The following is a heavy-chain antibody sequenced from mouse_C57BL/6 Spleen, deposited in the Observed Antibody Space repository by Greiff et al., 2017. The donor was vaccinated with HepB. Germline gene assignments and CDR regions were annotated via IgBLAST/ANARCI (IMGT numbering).Heavy chain of an antibody. V-gene: IGHV1-50*01. CDR3: ASYYYGSSYFDY. Sequence: QVQLKQPGAELVKPGASVKLSCKASGYTFTSYWMQWVKQRPGQGLEWIGEIDPSDSYTNYNQKFKGKATLTVDTSSSTAYMQLSSLTSEDSAVYYCASYYYGSSYFDYWGQGTTLTVSS. D-gene: IGHD1-1*01. J-gene: IGHJ2*01. CDR1: GYTFTSYW. CDR2: IDPSDSYT.